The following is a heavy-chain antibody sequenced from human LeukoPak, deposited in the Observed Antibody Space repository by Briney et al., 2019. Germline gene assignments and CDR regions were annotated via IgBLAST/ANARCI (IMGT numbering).Heavy chain of an antibody. V-gene: IGHV3-11*06. CDR2: ISSSSSYT. CDR1: GFTFSDYY. CDR3: ASIVVVVAATPAYYFDY. J-gene: IGHJ4*02. Sequence: GGSLRLSCAASGFTFSDYYMSWFRQAPGKGLEWVSYISSSSSYTNYADSVKGRFTISRDNAKNSLYLQMNSLRAEDTAVYYCASIVVVVAATPAYYFDYWGQGTLVTVSS. D-gene: IGHD2-15*01.